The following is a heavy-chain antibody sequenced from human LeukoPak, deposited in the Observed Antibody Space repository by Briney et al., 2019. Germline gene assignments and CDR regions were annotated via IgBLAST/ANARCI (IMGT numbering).Heavy chain of an antibody. D-gene: IGHD5-24*01. V-gene: IGHV3-23*01. CDR3: AKDPKAWPTNFDA. CDR2: ISSSGGTT. Sequence: PGGSLRLSCAASGFTFSTYAVNWVRQAPGKGLEWVSAISSSGGTTYYADSVKGRFTISRDNSKNTLYLRMNSLRAEDTAIYYSAKDPKAWPTNFDAGGEGTLVTLSA. J-gene: IGHJ4*02. CDR1: GFTFSTYA.